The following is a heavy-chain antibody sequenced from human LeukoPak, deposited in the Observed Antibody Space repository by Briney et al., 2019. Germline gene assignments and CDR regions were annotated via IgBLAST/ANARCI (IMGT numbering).Heavy chain of an antibody. D-gene: IGHD5-18*01. CDR1: GGTFSSYA. V-gene: IGHV1-69*05. Sequence: SVKVSCKASGGTFSSYAISWVRQAPGQGLEWMGGIIPIFGTANYAQKFQGRVTITTDESTSTAYMELRSLRSDDTAVYYCASPRAPVDTVYPFDAFDIWGQGTMVTVSS. J-gene: IGHJ3*02. CDR2: IIPIFGTA. CDR3: ASPRAPVDTVYPFDAFDI.